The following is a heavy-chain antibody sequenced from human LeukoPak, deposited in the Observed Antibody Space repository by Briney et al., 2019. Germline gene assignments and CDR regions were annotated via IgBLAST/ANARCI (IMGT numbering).Heavy chain of an antibody. CDR2: IYYSGST. V-gene: IGHV4-31*03. CDR3: ARDYTDYGDYIYGMDV. J-gene: IGHJ6*02. D-gene: IGHD4-17*01. Sequence: PSETLSLTCTVSGGSISSGGYYWSWIRQHPGKGLEWIEYIYYSGSTYYNPSLKSRVTISVDTSKNQFSLKLSSVTAADTAVYYCARDYTDYGDYIYGMDVWGQGTTVTVSS. CDR1: GGSISSGGYY.